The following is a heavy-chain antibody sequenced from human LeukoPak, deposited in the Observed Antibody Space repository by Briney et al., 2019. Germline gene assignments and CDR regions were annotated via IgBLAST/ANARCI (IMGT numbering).Heavy chain of an antibody. V-gene: IGHV3-21*01. J-gene: IGHJ4*02. Sequence: GGSLRLSCAASGFTFSSYSMNWVRQAPGKGLEWVSSISSSSSYIYYADSVKGRFTISRDNAKNSLYLQMNSLRAEDTAVYYCARDLGQQQNFGYWGQGTLVTVSS. CDR3: ARDLGQQQNFGY. CDR1: GFTFSSYS. D-gene: IGHD6-13*01. CDR2: ISSSSSYI.